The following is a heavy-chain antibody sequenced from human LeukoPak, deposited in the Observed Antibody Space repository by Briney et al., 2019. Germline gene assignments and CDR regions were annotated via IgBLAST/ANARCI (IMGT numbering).Heavy chain of an antibody. CDR2: IYYSGSN. J-gene: IGHJ6*02. V-gene: IGHV4-59*01. D-gene: IGHD3-22*01. CDR1: GGSISSYY. CDR3: ARGLYYYDSSGYPWTYGMDV. Sequence: SETLSLTCTVSGGSISSYYWSWIRQPPGKGLEWIGYIYYSGSNNYNPSLKSRVTISVDTSKNQFSLKLSSVTAADTAVYYCARGLYYYDSSGYPWTYGMDVWGQGTTVTVSS.